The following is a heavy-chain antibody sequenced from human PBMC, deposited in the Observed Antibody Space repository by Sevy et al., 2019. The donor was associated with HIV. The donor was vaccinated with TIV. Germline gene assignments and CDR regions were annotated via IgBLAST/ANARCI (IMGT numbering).Heavy chain of an antibody. D-gene: IGHD6-13*01. CDR3: ASENGAYSSSRYYFDY. CDR2: ISSSSSYI. Sequence: GGSLRLSCAASGFTFSSYSMNWVRQAPGKGLEWVSSISSSSSYIYYADSVKGRFTISRDNAKNSLYLQMNSLRAEDTAVYYCASENGAYSSSRYYFDYWGQGTLVTVSS. V-gene: IGHV3-21*01. CDR1: GFTFSSYS. J-gene: IGHJ4*02.